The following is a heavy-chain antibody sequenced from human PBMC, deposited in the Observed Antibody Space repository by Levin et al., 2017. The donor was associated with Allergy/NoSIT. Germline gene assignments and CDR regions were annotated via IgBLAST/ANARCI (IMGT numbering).Heavy chain of an antibody. CDR1: GFTISEYA. CDR2: ITGGGFNT. D-gene: IGHD1-1*01. J-gene: IGHJ3*01. CDR3: AKKQGGTSGFSFDV. V-gene: IGHV3-23*01. Sequence: PGGSLRLSCAVSGFTISEYAMAWVRQAPGKGLEWVSVITGGGFNTYYGDSVKGRFTVSRDDSKDTLYLELNSLGDEDTAVYYCAKKQGGTSGFSFDVWGQGTMVTVSS.